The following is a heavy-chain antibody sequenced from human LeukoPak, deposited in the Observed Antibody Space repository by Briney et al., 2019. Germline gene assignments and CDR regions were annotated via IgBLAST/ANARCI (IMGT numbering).Heavy chain of an antibody. D-gene: IGHD6-13*01. CDR3: ARDLRSSSFDTLWG. CDR1: GGSISSSN. V-gene: IGHV3-23*01. Sequence: PSGTLSLTCAVSGGSISSSNWWSWVRQAPGKGLEWVSAISGSGGSTYYADSVKGRFTISRDNSKNTLYLQMNSLRADDTAVYYCARDLRSSSFDTLWGWGQGTLVTVSS. CDR2: ISGSGGST. J-gene: IGHJ4*02.